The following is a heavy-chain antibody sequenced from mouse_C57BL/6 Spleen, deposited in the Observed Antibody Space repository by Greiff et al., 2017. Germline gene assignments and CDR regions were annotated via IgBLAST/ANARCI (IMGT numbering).Heavy chain of an antibody. CDR2: ISSGGDYI. V-gene: IGHV5-9-1*02. Sequence: EVKLVESGAGLVKPGGSLKLSCAASGFTFSSYAMSWVRQTPEKRLEWVAYISSGGDYIYYADTVKGRFTISRDNARNTLYLQMSSLKSEDTAMYYCTVTTVVPYYFDYWGQGTTLTVSS. J-gene: IGHJ2*01. CDR3: TVTTVVPYYFDY. CDR1: GFTFSSYA. D-gene: IGHD1-1*01.